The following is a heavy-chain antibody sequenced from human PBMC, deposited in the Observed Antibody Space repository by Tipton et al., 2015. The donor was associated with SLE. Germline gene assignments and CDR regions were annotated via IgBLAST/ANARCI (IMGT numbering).Heavy chain of an antibody. CDR3: ARHVRVEYYDFWSGGFDAFDI. Sequence: GLVKPSETLSLTCAVYGGSFSGYYWSWIRQPPGKGLDWIGEINHSGTTSYNPSLKSRVTISVDTSKNQFSLKVSSVTAADTAVYYCARHVRVEYYDFWSGGFDAFDIWGQGTMVTVSS. V-gene: IGHV4-34*01. CDR2: INHSGTT. D-gene: IGHD3-3*01. CDR1: GGSFSGYY. J-gene: IGHJ3*02.